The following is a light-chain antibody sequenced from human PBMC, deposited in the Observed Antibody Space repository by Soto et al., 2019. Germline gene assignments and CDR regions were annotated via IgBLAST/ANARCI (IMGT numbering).Light chain of an antibody. Sequence: QSALTQPPSASGSPGQSVTISCTGTSSNVGASKYVSWYQQYPGQAPRLIIYEVTQRPSGVPDRFSGSKSGNTASLTVSGLQAEDEADYYCSSYARFNNVGYVFGTGTKLTVL. CDR3: SSYARFNNVGYV. J-gene: IGLJ1*01. CDR1: SSNVGASKY. CDR2: EVT. V-gene: IGLV2-8*01.